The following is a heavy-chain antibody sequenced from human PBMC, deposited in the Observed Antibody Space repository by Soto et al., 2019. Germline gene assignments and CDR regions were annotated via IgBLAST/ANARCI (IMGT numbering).Heavy chain of an antibody. CDR3: ARGMYDFWSGYPRDWFDA. Sequence: GGSLTLSSAPSGFTFSSYAMHWVRQAAGKGLEWVAVISYDGRNKSYADSMKGRLTTPRNNSKNTPYLQMDSLRAADTAANYRARGMYDFWSGYPRDWFDAWGQGTLVTVSS. D-gene: IGHD3-3*01. CDR1: GFTFSSYA. J-gene: IGHJ5*02. V-gene: IGHV3-30*04. CDR2: ISYDGRNK.